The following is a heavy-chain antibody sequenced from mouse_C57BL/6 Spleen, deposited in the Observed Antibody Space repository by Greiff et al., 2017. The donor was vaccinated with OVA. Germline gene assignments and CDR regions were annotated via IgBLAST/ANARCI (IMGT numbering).Heavy chain of an antibody. J-gene: IGHJ4*01. Sequence: EVQLVESGGGLVQPKGSLKLSCAASGFSFNTYAMNWVRQAPGKGLEWVARIRSKSNNYATYYADSVKDRFTISRDDSESMLYLQMNNLKTEDTAMYYCVRRGYDYNYAMDYWGQGTSVTVSS. V-gene: IGHV10-1*01. CDR2: IRSKSNNYAT. CDR3: VRRGYDYNYAMDY. D-gene: IGHD2-4*01. CDR1: GFSFNTYA.